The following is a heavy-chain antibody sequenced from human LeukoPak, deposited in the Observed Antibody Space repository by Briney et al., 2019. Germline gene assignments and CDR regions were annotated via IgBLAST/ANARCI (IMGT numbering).Heavy chain of an antibody. V-gene: IGHV3-30*04. CDR1: GFTFSSYA. CDR3: ARVPATVAAFDY. Sequence: GGSLRLSCAASGFTFSSYAMHWVRQAPGKGLEWVAVISYDGSNKYYADSVKGRFTISRDNSKNTLYLQMNSLRAEDTAVYYCARVPATVAAFDYWGQGTLVTVSS. J-gene: IGHJ4*02. CDR2: ISYDGSNK. D-gene: IGHD4-23*01.